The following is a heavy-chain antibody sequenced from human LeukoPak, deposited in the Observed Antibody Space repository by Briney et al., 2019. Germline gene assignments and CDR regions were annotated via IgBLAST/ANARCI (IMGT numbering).Heavy chain of an antibody. CDR3: AKDIFSDYGMHYGMDV. CDR1: GFTFDDYA. Sequence: GGSLRLSCAASGFTFDDYAMHWVRQAPGKGLEWVSGISWNSGSIGYADSVKGRFTISRDNAKNSLYLQMNSLRAEDTALYYCAKDIFSDYGMHYGMDVWGQGTTVTVSS. J-gene: IGHJ6*02. CDR2: ISWNSGSI. V-gene: IGHV3-9*01. D-gene: IGHD3-9*01.